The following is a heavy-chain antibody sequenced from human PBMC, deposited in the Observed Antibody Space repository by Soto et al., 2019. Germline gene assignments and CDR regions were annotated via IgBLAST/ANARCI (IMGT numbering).Heavy chain of an antibody. CDR2: IIPIFGTA. J-gene: IGHJ5*02. Sequence: QVQLVQSGAEVKKPGASVKVSCKASGYTFTSYYMHWVRQAPGQGLEWMGRIIPIFGTANYAQKFQGRVTITADKSTSTAYMELSSLRSEDTAVYYCARDTTGTYGGWFDPWGQGTLVTVSS. V-gene: IGHV1-69*06. CDR3: ARDTTGTYGGWFDP. D-gene: IGHD1-1*01. CDR1: GYTFTSYY.